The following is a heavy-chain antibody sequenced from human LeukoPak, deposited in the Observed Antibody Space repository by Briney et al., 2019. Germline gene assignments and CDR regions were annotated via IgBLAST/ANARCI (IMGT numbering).Heavy chain of an antibody. J-gene: IGHJ4*02. CDR1: GFTFSSYA. V-gene: IGHV3-49*04. CDR2: IRSKAYGGTT. CDR3: RGSGSYGMGYLFDY. Sequence: GGSLRLSCAASGFTFSSYAMSWVRQAPGKGLEWVGFIRSKAYGGTTEYAASVKGRFTISRDDSKSIAYLQMNSLKTEDTAVYYCRGSGSYGMGYLFDYWGQGTLVTVSS. D-gene: IGHD1-26*01.